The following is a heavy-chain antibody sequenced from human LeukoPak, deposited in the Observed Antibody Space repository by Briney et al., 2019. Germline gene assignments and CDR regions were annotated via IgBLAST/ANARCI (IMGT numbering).Heavy chain of an antibody. CDR3: ARALTIFGVAYGFDI. J-gene: IGHJ3*02. CDR2: IIPIFGTA. D-gene: IGHD3-3*01. CDR1: GYTFTGYY. V-gene: IGHV1-69*13. Sequence: SVKVSCKASGYTFTGYYMHWVRQAPGQGLEWMGGIIPIFGTADYAQKFQGRVTITADESTRTAYMELSSLTSEDAAVYYCARALTIFGVAYGFDIWGQGTMVTVSS.